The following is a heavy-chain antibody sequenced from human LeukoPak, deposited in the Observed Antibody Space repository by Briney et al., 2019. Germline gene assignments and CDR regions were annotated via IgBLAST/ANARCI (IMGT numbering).Heavy chain of an antibody. CDR2: ISSSGSTI. V-gene: IGHV3-11*04. CDR1: GLTFSDYY. D-gene: IGHD2-2*01. J-gene: IGHJ4*02. CDR3: ARGDIVVVPAAMDY. Sequence: GGSLRLSCAASGLTFSDYYMSWIRQAPGKGLEWVSYISSSGSTIYYADSVKGRFTISRDNAKNSLYLQMNSLRAEDTAVYYCARGDIVVVPAAMDYWGQGTLVTVSS.